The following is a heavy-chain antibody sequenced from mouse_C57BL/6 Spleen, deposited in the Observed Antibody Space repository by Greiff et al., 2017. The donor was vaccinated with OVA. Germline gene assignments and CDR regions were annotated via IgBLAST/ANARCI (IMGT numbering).Heavy chain of an antibody. CDR3: ARSLYDYDEEGTWFAY. D-gene: IGHD2-4*01. CDR2: INPNNGGT. J-gene: IGHJ3*01. CDR1: GYTFTDYY. V-gene: IGHV1-26*01. Sequence: VQLQQSGPELVKPGASVKISCKASGYTFTDYYMNWVKQSHGKSLEWIGDINPNNGGTSYNQKFKGKATLTVDKSSSTAYMELRSLTSEDSAVYYCARSLYDYDEEGTWFAYWGQGTLVTVSA.